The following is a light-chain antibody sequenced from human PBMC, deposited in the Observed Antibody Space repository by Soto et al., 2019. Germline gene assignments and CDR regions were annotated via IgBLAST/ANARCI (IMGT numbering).Light chain of an antibody. V-gene: IGKV3-15*01. J-gene: IGKJ4*01. CDR1: QSVSST. CDR2: GTS. Sequence: EIVMTQSPAPLSVSPGVRATPSCRARQSVSSTLALYQHKPGQAPRLLIYGTSTRANGIPARFTGSGSGTEFTLTISSLQSADFAGYSCQQYKSWPPLTFGGGTKVEIK. CDR3: QQYKSWPPLT.